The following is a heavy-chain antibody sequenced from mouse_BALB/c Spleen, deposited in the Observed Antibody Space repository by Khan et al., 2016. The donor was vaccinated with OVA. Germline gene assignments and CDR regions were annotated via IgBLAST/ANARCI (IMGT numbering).Heavy chain of an antibody. D-gene: IGHD2-14*01. CDR2: INPSNDYT. Sequence: QVQLKESGAELARPGASMKMSCKASGYTFTSYTMHWVRQRPGQAPEWIGDINPSNDYTNYNQNFKDKATLIVDKSSSTAYMQLSSLTSEDSAVYYCVREGAYNSSDCWFAYWGQGTLVTVSA. V-gene: IGHV1-4*01. J-gene: IGHJ3*01. CDR3: VREGAYNSSDCWFAY. CDR1: GYTFTSYT.